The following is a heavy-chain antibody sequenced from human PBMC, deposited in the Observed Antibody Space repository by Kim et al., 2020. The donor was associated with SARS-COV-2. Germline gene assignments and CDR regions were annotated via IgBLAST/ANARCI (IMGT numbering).Heavy chain of an antibody. CDR2: IKSKTNGGTT. V-gene: IGHV3-15*01. D-gene: IGHD2-21*02. CDR3: TPDLGESFGCDCYSHV. J-gene: IGHJ6*02. CDR1: GFTFRNAW. Sequence: GGSLRLSCAASGFTFRNAWMNWVRQAPGKGLEWVGRIKSKTNGGTTGYAAPVKGRFTISRDDSKNTLYLQMNSLKTEDTAVYYCTPDLGESFGCDCYSHVWGQGTTVTVSS.